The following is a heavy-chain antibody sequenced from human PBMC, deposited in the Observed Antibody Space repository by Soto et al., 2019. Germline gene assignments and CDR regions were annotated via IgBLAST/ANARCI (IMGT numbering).Heavy chain of an antibody. CDR1: GLSFASYA. J-gene: IGHJ4*02. V-gene: IGHV3-23*01. Sequence: GGSLRPPCAASGLSFASYAFIRVPQAPGKGLDGVSTYSVRDGKTLDAAPVKGLFSFSRNTSQNTLYLQVYSLRTSDTAIYSDARSSYLDYWGQGTRVTVSS. CDR3: ARSSYLDY. CDR2: YSVRDGKT.